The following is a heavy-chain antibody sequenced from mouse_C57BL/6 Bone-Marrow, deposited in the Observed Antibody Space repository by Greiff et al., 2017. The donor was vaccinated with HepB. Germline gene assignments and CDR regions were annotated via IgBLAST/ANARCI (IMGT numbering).Heavy chain of an antibody. CDR1: GYTFTDYN. Sequence: EVQLQESGPELVKPGASVKMSCKASGYTFTDYNMHWVKQSHGKSLEWIGYINPNNGGTSYNQKFKGKATLTVNKSSSTAYMELRSLTSEDSAVYYCARRKIYYYGSSYNYYAMDYWGQGTSVTVSS. CDR2: INPNNGGT. J-gene: IGHJ4*01. CDR3: ARRKIYYYGSSYNYYAMDY. D-gene: IGHD1-1*01. V-gene: IGHV1-22*01.